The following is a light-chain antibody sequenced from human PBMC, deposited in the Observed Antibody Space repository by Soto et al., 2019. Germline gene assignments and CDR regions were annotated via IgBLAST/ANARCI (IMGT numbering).Light chain of an antibody. CDR1: SSDVGRFEY. V-gene: IGLV2-11*01. J-gene: IGLJ1*01. CDR3: FPYAGIFPYV. Sequence: QSALTQPRSVSGSPGQSVTISCTGTSSDVGRFEYVSWYQQHPGEAPKVVVYDITKRPSGVPDRFSGSKSGNTASLTISGSQAEDGADYYCFPYAGIFPYVFGTGTKPPVL. CDR2: DIT.